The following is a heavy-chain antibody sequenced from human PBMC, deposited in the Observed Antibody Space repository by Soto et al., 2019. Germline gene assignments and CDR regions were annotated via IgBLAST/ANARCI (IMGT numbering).Heavy chain of an antibody. J-gene: IGHJ4*02. Sequence: SETLSLTCTDSGGSINTFYWSWVRQPAGKGLEWIGRIFSSGSTSFNPSLESRVAMSVDTSKNHFPLNLSSVTAADMAVYYCAREGSYSAYNFAHGIQLWSFDFWGQGALVTVSS. CDR2: IFSSGST. D-gene: IGHD5-12*01. CDR1: GGSINTFY. V-gene: IGHV4-4*07. CDR3: AREGSYSAYNFAHGIQLWSFDF.